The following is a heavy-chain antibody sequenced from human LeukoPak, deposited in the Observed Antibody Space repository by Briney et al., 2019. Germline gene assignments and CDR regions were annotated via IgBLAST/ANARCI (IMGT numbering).Heavy chain of an antibody. CDR1: GFTFSSYW. D-gene: IGHD3-10*01. CDR2: ISYDGSDK. Sequence: PGGSLRLSCAASGFTFSSYWVSWVRQAPGKGPEWVAVISYDGSDKYYAGSVKGRFTISRDNSKNTLYLQMNSLRAEDTALYYCAKDLRGGSGSSLDSWGQGAPVTVSS. V-gene: IGHV3-30*18. J-gene: IGHJ4*02. CDR3: AKDLRGGSGSSLDS.